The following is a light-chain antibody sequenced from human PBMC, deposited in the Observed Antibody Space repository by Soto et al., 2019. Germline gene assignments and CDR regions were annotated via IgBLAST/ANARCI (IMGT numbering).Light chain of an antibody. V-gene: IGKV1-5*01. CDR3: LHTYSSTRT. J-gene: IGKJ1*01. CDR1: QSITTW. Sequence: DIQMTQSPSTVSAYVGDSVTITCRASQSITTWLAWYQPRPGKAPKLLIYDVSSLQSGVPSRFLCSGAGTACTLTINPLQAEDAATDYCLHTYSSTRTFGQGTKVDIK. CDR2: DVS.